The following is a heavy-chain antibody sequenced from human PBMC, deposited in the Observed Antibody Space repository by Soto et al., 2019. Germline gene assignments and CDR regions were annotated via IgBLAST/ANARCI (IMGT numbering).Heavy chain of an antibody. J-gene: IGHJ4*02. D-gene: IGHD2-21*01. CDR1: GFTFSSNW. CDR2: INTDGSAT. V-gene: IGHV3-74*01. Sequence: EVQLVESGGGLVQPGGSLRLSCAASGFTFSSNWMHWVRQVPGKGLVWVSRINTDGSATNYADSVKGRFTISRDNAKNMLYLQMNSLRVEDTAVYYCARDGEGYWGQGTLVTVSS. CDR3: ARDGEGY.